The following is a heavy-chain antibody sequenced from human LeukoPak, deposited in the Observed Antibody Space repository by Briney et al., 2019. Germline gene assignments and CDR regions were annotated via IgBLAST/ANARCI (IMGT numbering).Heavy chain of an antibody. CDR3: ARPAALHYYYYGMDV. CDR1: GFAFSTYW. Sequence: GGSLRLSCAASGFAFSTYWMHWVRQAPGKGLEWVSVIYSGGSTYYADSVKGRFTISRDNSKNTLYLQMNSLRAEDTAVYYCARPAALHYYYYGMDVWGQGTTVTVSS. D-gene: IGHD2-2*01. CDR2: IYSGGST. V-gene: IGHV3-53*01. J-gene: IGHJ6*02.